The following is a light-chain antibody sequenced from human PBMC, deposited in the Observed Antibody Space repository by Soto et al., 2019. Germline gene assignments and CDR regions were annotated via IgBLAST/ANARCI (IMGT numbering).Light chain of an antibody. J-gene: IGLJ2*01. CDR2: LNSDGSH. CDR3: QTWVTGIHI. Sequence: QSVLTQSPSASASLGASVKLTCTLSSGHSNYAIAWHQQQPEKGPRFLMKLNSDGSHSKGDGIPDRFSGSSSGAERYLTIPTLQSEDEADYYCQTWVTGIHIFGGGTKLTVL. V-gene: IGLV4-69*01. CDR1: SGHSNYA.